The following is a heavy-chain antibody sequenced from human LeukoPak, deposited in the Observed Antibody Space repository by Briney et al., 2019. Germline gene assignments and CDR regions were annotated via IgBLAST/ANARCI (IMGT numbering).Heavy chain of an antibody. D-gene: IGHD5-24*01. Sequence: GGSLRLSCAASGFTFTSYAMSWVRQAPGKGLEWVSGVSGSGSSVDYADSVKGRFTISRDNSKNTLYLQMNSLRAEDTAVYYCAKDPRVLRDGFNVDYWGQGTLVTVSS. J-gene: IGHJ4*02. CDR3: AKDPRVLRDGFNVDY. V-gene: IGHV3-23*01. CDR1: GFTFTSYA. CDR2: VSGSGSSV.